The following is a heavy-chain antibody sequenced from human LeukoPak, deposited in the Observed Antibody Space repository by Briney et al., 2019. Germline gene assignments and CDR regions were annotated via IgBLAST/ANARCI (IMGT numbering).Heavy chain of an antibody. CDR2: ISAYNGNT. D-gene: IGHD3-22*01. CDR1: GYTFTSYG. V-gene: IGHV1-18*01. J-gene: IGHJ4*02. CDR3: ARANHQYHYDSSGYCPTPTFDY. Sequence: GASVKVSCKASGYTFTSYGISWVRQAPGQGLEWMGWISAYNGNTNYAQKLQGRVTMTTDTSTSTAYMELRSLRSDDTAVYYCARANHQYHYDSSGYCPTPTFDYWGQGTLVTVSS.